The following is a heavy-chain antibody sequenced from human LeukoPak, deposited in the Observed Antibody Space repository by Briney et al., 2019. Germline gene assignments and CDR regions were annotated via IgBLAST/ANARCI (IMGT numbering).Heavy chain of an antibody. J-gene: IGHJ4*02. CDR2: MCWGSGIP. CDR3: ARGWGGYPRYYLDY. V-gene: IGHV3-23*01. Sequence: GASLRLSCAASGFAINNYGMSWARHARAQGMEWVSRMCWGSGIPAYAHSVTGRLTISRDIPKNTLDLQMNSLRAEDTAVYDCARGWGGYPRYYLDYWGQGALVTVSS. CDR1: GFAINNYG. D-gene: IGHD3-3*01.